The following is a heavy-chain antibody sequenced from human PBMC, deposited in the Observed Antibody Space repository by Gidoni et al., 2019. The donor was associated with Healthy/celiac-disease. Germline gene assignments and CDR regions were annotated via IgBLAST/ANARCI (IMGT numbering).Heavy chain of an antibody. D-gene: IGHD6-6*01. V-gene: IGHV4-59*08. CDR2: IYYSGST. CDR3: AISYSSSSLGYYYYGMDV. J-gene: IGHJ6*02. Sequence: QVQLQASRPGLVKPSETLSLTCTVSGGSISSYYWRWIRQPPGKGLDWIGYIYYSGSTNYNPSRKSRVTISVDTSKNQFSLKLSSVTAADTAVYYCAISYSSSSLGYYYYGMDVWGQGTTVTVSS. CDR1: GGSISSYY.